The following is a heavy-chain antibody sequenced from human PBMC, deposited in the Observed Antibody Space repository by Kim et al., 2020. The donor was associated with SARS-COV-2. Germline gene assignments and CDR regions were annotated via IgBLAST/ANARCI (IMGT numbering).Heavy chain of an antibody. V-gene: IGHV3-49*03. D-gene: IGHD3-10*01. CDR1: GFTFGDYA. J-gene: IGHJ5*02. CDR3: TRAAGVITMVGGAKVGKCKDNWFDP. CDR2: IRSKAYGGTT. Sequence: GGSLRLSCTASGFTFGDYAMSWFRQAPGKGLEWVGFIRSKAYGGTTEYAASVKGRFTISRDDSKSIAYLQMNSLKTEDTAVYYCTRAAGVITMVGGAKVGKCKDNWFDPWGQGTLVTVSS.